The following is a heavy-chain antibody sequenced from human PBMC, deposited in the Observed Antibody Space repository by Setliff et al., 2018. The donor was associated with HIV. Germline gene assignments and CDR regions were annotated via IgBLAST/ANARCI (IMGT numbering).Heavy chain of an antibody. Sequence: GESLKLSCKGSGYSFTSYWIGWVRQMPGKGLEWMGIIYPGDSDTRYSPSFQGQVTISADKSISTAYLQWSSLKASDTAMYYCARNKRSGYSPGAFDIWGQGTMVTVSS. CDR3: ARNKRSGYSPGAFDI. V-gene: IGHV5-51*01. J-gene: IGHJ3*02. CDR1: GYSFTSYW. CDR2: IYPGDSDT. D-gene: IGHD3-22*01.